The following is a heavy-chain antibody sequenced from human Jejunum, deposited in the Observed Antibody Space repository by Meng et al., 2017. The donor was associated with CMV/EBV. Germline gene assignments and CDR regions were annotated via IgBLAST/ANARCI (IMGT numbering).Heavy chain of an antibody. CDR3: AGVRTVTSPFDF. CDR1: GYTFTGYY. Sequence: QVQLVQSGAEVKKPXXSVKVSCKASGYTFTGYYLYWVRQAPGQRIESMGWINPHSGGTNFAQKFRGRVTMTRDTSMSTAFMELSGLTSDDTAVYYCAGVRTVTSPFDFWGQGTLVTVSS. V-gene: IGHV1-2*02. CDR2: INPHSGGT. D-gene: IGHD4-17*01. J-gene: IGHJ4*02.